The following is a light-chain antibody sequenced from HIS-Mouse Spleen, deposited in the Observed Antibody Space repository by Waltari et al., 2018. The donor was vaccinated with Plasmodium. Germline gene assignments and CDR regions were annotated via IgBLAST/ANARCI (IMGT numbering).Light chain of an antibody. Sequence: SYELTQPPSVSVSPAPTASLTCSGAKLGAKYACWYQQKPGQSPALVIYQDSKRPSGIPERFSGSNSGNTATLTISGTQAMDEADYYCQAWDSSTAVFGGGTKLTVL. J-gene: IGLJ3*02. CDR1: KLGAKY. CDR2: QDS. V-gene: IGLV3-1*01. CDR3: QAWDSSTAV.